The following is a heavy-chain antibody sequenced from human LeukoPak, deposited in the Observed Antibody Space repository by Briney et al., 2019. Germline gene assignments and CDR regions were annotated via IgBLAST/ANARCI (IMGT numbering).Heavy chain of an antibody. V-gene: IGHV4-59*01. CDR1: GGSISSYY. J-gene: IGHJ4*02. Sequence: SETLSLTCTVSGGSISSYYWSWIRQPPGKGLEWIGYIYYSGSTNYNPSLKSRVTISVDTSKNQFSLKLSSVTAADTAVYYCARGRSYYDFSFDYWGQGTLVTVSS. D-gene: IGHD3-3*01. CDR3: ARGRSYYDFSFDY. CDR2: IYYSGST.